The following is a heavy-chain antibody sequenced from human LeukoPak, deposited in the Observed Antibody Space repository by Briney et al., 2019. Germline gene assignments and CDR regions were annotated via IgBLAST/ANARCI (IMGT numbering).Heavy chain of an antibody. CDR1: GGSFSSYA. D-gene: IGHD5-24*01. J-gene: IGHJ5*02. CDR3: ARDNSVRDEAWWFNP. V-gene: IGHV1-69*13. Sequence: ASVKVSCKASGGSFSSYAISWVRQAPGQGLEWMGGIIPIFGTTNYAQKFQGRVTITADESTSTAYMELSSLRSEDTAVYYCARDNSVRDEAWWFNPWGQGTLVTVSS. CDR2: IIPIFGTT.